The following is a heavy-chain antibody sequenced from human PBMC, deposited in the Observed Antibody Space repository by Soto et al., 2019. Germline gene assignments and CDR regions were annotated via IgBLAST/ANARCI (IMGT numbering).Heavy chain of an antibody. D-gene: IGHD2-2*01. V-gene: IGHV3-53*01. J-gene: IGHJ4*02. CDR3: ARASGVPAAIDY. CDR2: IYSGGST. Sequence: GGSLRLSCAASGFTVSSNYMSWVRQAPGKGLEWVSVIYSGGSTYYADSVKGRFTISRDNSKNKLYLKMNSLRAEDTAVYYCARASGVPAAIDYWGQGTLVTVSS. CDR1: GFTVSSNY.